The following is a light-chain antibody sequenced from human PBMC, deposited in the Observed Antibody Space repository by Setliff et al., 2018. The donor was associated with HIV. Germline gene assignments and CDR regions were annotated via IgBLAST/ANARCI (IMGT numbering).Light chain of an antibody. CDR1: SSDVGSCDF. CDR2: EDI. J-gene: IGLJ2*01. CDR3: CSYADTTIVL. V-gene: IGLV2-23*01. Sequence: QSALTQPASVSGSPGQSITISCTGTSSDVGSCDFVSWYQQHPGIGPKLMIYEDIERPSGVSNRFSGSRSGNTASLTVSGLQAEDEADDYCCSYADTTIVLFGVGTKVTVL.